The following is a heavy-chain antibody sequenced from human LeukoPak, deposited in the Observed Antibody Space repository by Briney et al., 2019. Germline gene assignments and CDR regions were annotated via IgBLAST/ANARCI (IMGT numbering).Heavy chain of an antibody. D-gene: IGHD1-26*01. J-gene: IGHJ4*02. Sequence: PGGSLRLSCAASGFTLSSYAMSWVRQAPGKGLEWVSGISGSGGTTYYADSVKGRFTISRHNSKNTLYLQMNSLRAEDTAVYYCARGVPSGSYGFDYWGQGTLVTVSS. CDR1: GFTLSSYA. CDR3: ARGVPSGSYGFDY. CDR2: ISGSGGTT. V-gene: IGHV3-23*01.